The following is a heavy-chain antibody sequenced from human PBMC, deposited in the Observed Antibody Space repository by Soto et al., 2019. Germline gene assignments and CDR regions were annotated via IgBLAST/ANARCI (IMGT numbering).Heavy chain of an antibody. CDR2: IYYSGST. D-gene: IGHD2-2*01. V-gene: IGHV4-39*01. CDR1: GGSISSSSYY. J-gene: IGHJ4*02. Sequence: ASETLSLTCTVSGGSISSSSYYWGWIRQPPGKGLEWIGSIYYSGSTYYNPSLKSRVTISVDTSKNQFSLKLSSVTAADTAVYYCARRPRYCSSTSCYALDYWGQGTLVTVSS. CDR3: ARRPRYCSSTSCYALDY.